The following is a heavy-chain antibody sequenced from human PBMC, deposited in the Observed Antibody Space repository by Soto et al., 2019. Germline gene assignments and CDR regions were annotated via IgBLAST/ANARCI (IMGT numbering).Heavy chain of an antibody. CDR1: GFTFTRYS. CDR3: ARESEDLTSNFDY. Sequence: GGSLRLSCAASGFTFTRYSMNWVRQAPGKGLEWVSSISSTTNYIYYADSMKGRFTVSRDNAKNSVYLVMNSLSAEDTAVYYCARESEDLTSNFDYWGQGTLVTVSS. V-gene: IGHV3-21*01. J-gene: IGHJ4*02. CDR2: ISSTTNYI.